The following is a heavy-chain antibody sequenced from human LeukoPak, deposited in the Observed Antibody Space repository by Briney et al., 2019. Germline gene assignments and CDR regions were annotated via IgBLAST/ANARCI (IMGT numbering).Heavy chain of an antibody. J-gene: IGHJ4*02. CDR3: AKARGRVGSSSARPHFDY. Sequence: GSLRLSCAASGFTFSSYGRHWVRQAPGKGLEWVAFIRYDGSNKYYADSVKGRFTISRDNSKNTLYLQMNSLRAEDTAVYYCAKARGRVGSSSARPHFDYWGQGTLVTVSS. CDR1: GFTFSSYG. D-gene: IGHD6-6*01. CDR2: IRYDGSNK. V-gene: IGHV3-30*02.